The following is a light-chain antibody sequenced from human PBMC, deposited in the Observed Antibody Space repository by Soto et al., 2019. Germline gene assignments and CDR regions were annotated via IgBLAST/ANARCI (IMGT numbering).Light chain of an antibody. V-gene: IGKV3-20*01. CDR3: QQYSTSPIS. CDR1: QVTSRY. J-gene: IGKJ5*01. CDR2: GAS. Sequence: ENVLTQSPGTLSLSPGERATLSCSASQVTSRYLSWYQQRPGQAHRLLIYGASSRATGIPDRFSGSGSGTDFPLTISRREPEDFAVYYFQQYSTSPISFGQGTRLEIK.